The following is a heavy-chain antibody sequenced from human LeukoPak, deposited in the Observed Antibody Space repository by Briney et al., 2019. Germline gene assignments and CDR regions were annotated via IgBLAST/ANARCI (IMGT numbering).Heavy chain of an antibody. CDR1: GYTFTSYG. V-gene: IGHV1-18*01. CDR2: VSAYNGNT. J-gene: IGHJ6*02. CDR3: ASGRWELYYYGMDV. Sequence: GASVKVSCKASGYTFTSYGISWVRQAPGQGLEWMGWVSAYNGNTNYAQKLQGRVTMTTDTSTSTAYMELRSLRSDDTAVYYCASGRWELYYYGMDVWGQGTTVTVSS. D-gene: IGHD1-26*01.